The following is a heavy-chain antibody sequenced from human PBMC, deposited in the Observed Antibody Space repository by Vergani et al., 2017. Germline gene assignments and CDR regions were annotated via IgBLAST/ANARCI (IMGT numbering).Heavy chain of an antibody. J-gene: IGHJ4*02. CDR2: ISYSGST. CDR1: GGSISSYY. D-gene: IGHD4-17*01. Sequence: QVQLQESGPGLVKPSETLSLTCTVSGGSISSYYWSWIRQPPGKGLEWIGYISYSGSTNYNPSLKSRVTISVDTSKNQFSLKLSSVTAADTAVYYCARGVTTIDYWGQGTLVTVSS. V-gene: IGHV4-59*01. CDR3: ARGVTTIDY.